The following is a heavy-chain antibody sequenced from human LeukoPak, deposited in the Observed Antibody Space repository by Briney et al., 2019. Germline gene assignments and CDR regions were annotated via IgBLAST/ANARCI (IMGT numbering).Heavy chain of an antibody. J-gene: IGHJ5*02. V-gene: IGHV1-8*01. CDR1: GYTFTSYD. CDR2: ISPNSDNT. D-gene: IGHD4-23*01. CDR3: ARDYGGSSGWFDP. Sequence: GASVKVSCKASGYTFTSYDINWVRQATGQGLEWMGWISPNSDNTGYAQKFQGRVTFTRDTSISTAYMELRSLTSEDTAVYYCARDYGGSSGWFDPWGQGTLVTVSS.